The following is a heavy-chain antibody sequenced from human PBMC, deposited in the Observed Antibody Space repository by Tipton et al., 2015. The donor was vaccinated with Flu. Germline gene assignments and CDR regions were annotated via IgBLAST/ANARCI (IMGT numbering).Heavy chain of an antibody. D-gene: IGHD3-10*01. V-gene: IGHV4-34*01. Sequence: TLSLTCTVYGGSFSGYYWSWIRQPPGKGLEWIGEINHSGSTNYNPSLKSRVTISVDTSKNHFSLKLSSVTAADTAVYYCARGRPLYGSGTHFFDYWGQGTLVTVSS. CDR3: ARGRPLYGSGTHFFDY. J-gene: IGHJ4*02. CDR2: INHSGST. CDR1: GGSFSGYY.